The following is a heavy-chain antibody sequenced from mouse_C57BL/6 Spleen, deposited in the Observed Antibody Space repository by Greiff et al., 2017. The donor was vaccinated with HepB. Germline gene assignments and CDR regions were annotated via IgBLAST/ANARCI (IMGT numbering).Heavy chain of an antibody. V-gene: IGHV1-82*01. CDR2: IYPGDGDT. D-gene: IGHD2-3*01. CDR3: ARSNGYYEGDFDY. CDR1: GYAFSSSW. J-gene: IGHJ2*01. Sequence: VQLQQSGPELVKPGASVKISCKASGYAFSSSWMNWVKQRPGKGLEWIGRIYPGDGDTNYNGKFKGKATLTADKSSSTAYMQLSSLTSEDSAVYFCARSNGYYEGDFDYWGQGTTLTVSS.